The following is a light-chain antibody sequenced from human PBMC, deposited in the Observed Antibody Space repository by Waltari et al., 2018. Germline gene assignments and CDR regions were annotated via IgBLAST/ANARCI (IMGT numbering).Light chain of an antibody. CDR1: NTDVGGYNY. Sequence: QSALTQPASVSGSPGQSITISCTGTNTDVGGYNYVSWYQHHPGKAPKLMIYDVSNRPSGISCRFSGSKSGNTASLTISGLQAEDEADYYCTSYTTSSTPHVVFGGGTKLSVL. J-gene: IGLJ2*01. CDR2: DVS. V-gene: IGLV2-14*03. CDR3: TSYTTSSTPHVV.